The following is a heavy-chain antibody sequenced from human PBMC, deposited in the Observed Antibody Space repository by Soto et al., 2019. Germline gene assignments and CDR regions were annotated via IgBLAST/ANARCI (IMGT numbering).Heavy chain of an antibody. Sequence: ASVKVSCKASGYTFTSYYMHWVRQAPGQGLEWMGIINPSGGSTSYAQKFQGRVTMTRDTSTSTVYMELSSLRSEDTAVYYCARDFGLDSSGFLFAYWGQGTLVTVSS. CDR2: INPSGGST. CDR3: ARDFGLDSSGFLFAY. J-gene: IGHJ4*02. CDR1: GYTFTSYY. V-gene: IGHV1-46*01. D-gene: IGHD3-22*01.